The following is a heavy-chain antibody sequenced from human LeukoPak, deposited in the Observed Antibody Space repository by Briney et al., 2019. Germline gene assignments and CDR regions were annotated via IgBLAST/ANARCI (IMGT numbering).Heavy chain of an antibody. V-gene: IGHV1-8*01. CDR2: MNPNSGNT. J-gene: IGHJ3*02. CDR1: GYTLTSYD. D-gene: IGHD3-3*01. Sequence: ASVKVSCKASGYTLTSYDINWVRQAPGQGLEWMGWMNPNSGNTGYAQKFQGRVTMTRNTSISTAYMELSSLRSEDTAVYYCARWLYDFWSGSGFNDAFDIWGQGTMVTVSS. CDR3: ARWLYDFWSGSGFNDAFDI.